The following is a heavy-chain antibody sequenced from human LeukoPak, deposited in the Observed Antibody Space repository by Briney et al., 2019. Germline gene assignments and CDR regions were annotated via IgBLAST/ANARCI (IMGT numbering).Heavy chain of an antibody. D-gene: IGHD1-1*01. CDR2: INHSGST. V-gene: IGHV4-34*01. CDR3: ARGRSSTYNWNGFDY. J-gene: IGHJ4*02. CDR1: GGSFSGYY. Sequence: SETLSLTCAVYGGSFSGYYWSWIRQPPGKGLEWIGEINHSGSTNYNPSLKSRVTISVDTSKNQFSLKLSSVTAADTAVYYCARGRSSTYNWNGFDYWGQGTLVTVSS.